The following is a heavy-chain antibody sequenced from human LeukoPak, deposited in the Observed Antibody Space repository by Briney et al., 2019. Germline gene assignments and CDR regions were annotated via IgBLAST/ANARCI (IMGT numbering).Heavy chain of an antibody. CDR3: ARDPADYGDYSYMDV. J-gene: IGHJ6*03. D-gene: IGHD4-17*01. V-gene: IGHV3-11*01. Sequence: GGSLRLSCAASGFTFSDYYMSWIRQAPGKGLEWVSYISSSGSTIYYADSVKGRFTISRDNAKNSLYLQMNSLRAEDTAVYYCARDPADYGDYSYMDVWGKGTTVTISS. CDR2: ISSSGSTI. CDR1: GFTFSDYY.